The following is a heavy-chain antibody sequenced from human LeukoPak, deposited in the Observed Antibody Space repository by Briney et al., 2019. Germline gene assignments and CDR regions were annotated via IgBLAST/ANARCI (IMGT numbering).Heavy chain of an antibody. J-gene: IGHJ4*02. Sequence: PSETLSLTCTVSGGSISSVGYYWSWLRRHPGKGLEWIGYIYYSGRTYYNPSLESRVTISLDTSKNQFSLKVSSVTAADTAVYYCARDIRLAAAGHFDYWGQGTLVTVSS. CDR2: IYYSGRT. CDR3: ARDIRLAAAGHFDY. CDR1: GGSISSVGYY. D-gene: IGHD6-13*01. V-gene: IGHV4-31*03.